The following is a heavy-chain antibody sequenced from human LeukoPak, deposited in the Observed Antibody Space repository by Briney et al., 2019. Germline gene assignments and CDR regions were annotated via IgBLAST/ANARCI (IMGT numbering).Heavy chain of an antibody. J-gene: IGHJ4*02. D-gene: IGHD3-16*01. V-gene: IGHV3-23*05. CDR2: IDISGGAT. Sequence: PGGSLRLSCVASGFPFSSHAMCWVRQAPGKGLEWVSSIDISGGATWYADPVRGRFTISRDNSKNTLYLQMTSLRVEDTALYYCANEIRPNDYWGQGTLVSVSS. CDR3: ANEIRPNDY. CDR1: GFPFSSHA.